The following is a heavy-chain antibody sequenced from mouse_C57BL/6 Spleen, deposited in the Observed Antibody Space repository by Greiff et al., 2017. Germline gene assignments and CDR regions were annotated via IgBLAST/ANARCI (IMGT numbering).Heavy chain of an antibody. Sequence: QVQLQQSGAELMKPGASVKMSCKASGYTFTSYWITWVKQRPGQGLEWIGDIYPGSGSTNYNEKFKSKATLTVDTSSSTAYMQLSSLTSEDSAVYYCARWGKIANWAFAYWGQGTLVTVSA. D-gene: IGHD4-1*01. CDR1: GYTFTSYW. J-gene: IGHJ3*01. CDR3: ARWGKIANWAFAY. CDR2: IYPGSGST. V-gene: IGHV1-55*01.